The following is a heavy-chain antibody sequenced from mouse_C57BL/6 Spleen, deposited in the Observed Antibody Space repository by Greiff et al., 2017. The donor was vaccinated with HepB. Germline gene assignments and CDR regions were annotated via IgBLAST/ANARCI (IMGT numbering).Heavy chain of an antibody. J-gene: IGHJ2*01. Sequence: DVQLVESGGGLVKPGGSLKLSCAASGFTFSDYGMHWVRQAPEKGLEWVAYISSGSSTIYYADTVKGRFTISRDNAKNTLFLQMTSLRSEDTAMYYCARSSYGYFDYWGQGTTLTVSS. D-gene: IGHD6-1*01. CDR3: ARSSYGYFDY. CDR1: GFTFSDYG. V-gene: IGHV5-17*01. CDR2: ISSGSSTI.